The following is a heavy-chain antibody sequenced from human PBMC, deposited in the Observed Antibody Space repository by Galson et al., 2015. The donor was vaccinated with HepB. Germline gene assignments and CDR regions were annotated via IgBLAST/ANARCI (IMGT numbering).Heavy chain of an antibody. D-gene: IGHD5-12*01. CDR3: ARGGSSGYDLDY. Sequence: SLRLSCAASGFTFTSYSMNWVRQAPGKGLEWVSHITSSSYTIHYADPVKGRFTISRDNAKNSLYLQMNSLRAEDTAVYFCARGGSSGYDLDYWGQGTLVTVSS. V-gene: IGHV3-48*04. CDR2: ITSSSYTI. CDR1: GFTFTSYS. J-gene: IGHJ4*02.